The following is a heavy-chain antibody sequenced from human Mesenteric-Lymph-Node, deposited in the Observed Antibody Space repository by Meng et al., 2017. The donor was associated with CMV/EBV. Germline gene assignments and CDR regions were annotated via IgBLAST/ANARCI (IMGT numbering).Heavy chain of an antibody. J-gene: IGHJ4*02. Sequence: QVQLVQSGAEVKKPGASVKVSCQASGYTFTDNYIHWVRQAPGQGLEWMGWINPSIGDSDYAQKFQGRVSLTRDTSISTAYMELSRLRSDDTAVYYCAAGYREGWGQGTLVTVSS. D-gene: IGHD5-18*01. CDR2: INPSIGDS. CDR1: GYTFTDNY. CDR3: AAGYREG. V-gene: IGHV1-2*02.